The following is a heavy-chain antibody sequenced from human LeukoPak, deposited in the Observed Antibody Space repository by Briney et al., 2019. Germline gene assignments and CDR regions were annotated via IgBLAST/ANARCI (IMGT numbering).Heavy chain of an antibody. J-gene: IGHJ4*02. D-gene: IGHD3-22*01. CDR3: ARQKGYYYDSKGPYFDY. V-gene: IGHV4-38-2*01. CDR1: GYSISSGYY. Sequence: SETLSLTCAVSGYSISSGYYWGGIRQPPGKGLEWIGSIYHSGSTYYNPSLKSRVTISVDTSKNQFSLKLSSVTAADTAVYYCARQKGYYYDSKGPYFDYWGQGTLVTVSS. CDR2: IYHSGST.